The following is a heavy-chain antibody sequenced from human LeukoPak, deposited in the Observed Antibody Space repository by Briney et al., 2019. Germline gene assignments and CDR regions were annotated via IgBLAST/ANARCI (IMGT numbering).Heavy chain of an antibody. D-gene: IGHD6-19*01. V-gene: IGHV3-21*01. CDR2: ISSSSSYI. CDR3: ARETSGWYPLGY. Sequence: GGSLRLSCAASGFTFSSYSMNWVRQAPGKGLEWVSSISSSSSYIYYADSVKGRFTISRDNAKDSLYLQMNSLSVEDTAVYYCARETSGWYPLGYWGQGTLVTVSS. J-gene: IGHJ4*02. CDR1: GFTFSSYS.